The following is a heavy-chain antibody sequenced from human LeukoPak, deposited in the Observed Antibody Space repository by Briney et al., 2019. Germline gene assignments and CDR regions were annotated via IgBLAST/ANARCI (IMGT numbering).Heavy chain of an antibody. J-gene: IGHJ4*02. Sequence: GGSLRLSCAASGFTFSSYGMHWVRQAPGKGLEWVAVISYDGSNKYYADSVKGRFTISRDNSKNTLYLQMSSLRSEDTAVYYCASKSPGGLDYWGQGTLVTVSS. CDR1: GFTFSSYG. D-gene: IGHD3-16*01. CDR3: ASKSPGGLDY. CDR2: ISYDGSNK. V-gene: IGHV3-30*03.